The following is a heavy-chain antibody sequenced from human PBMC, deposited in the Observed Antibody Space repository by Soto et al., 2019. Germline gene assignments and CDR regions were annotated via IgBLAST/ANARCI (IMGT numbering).Heavy chain of an antibody. J-gene: IGHJ4*02. CDR1: GFTFSSYA. CDR2: ISHDGINK. D-gene: IGHD2-2*01. V-gene: IGHV3-30-3*01. CDR3: GRCTSNRCNLGSDY. Sequence: GGSLRLSCAASGFTFSSYAMNWVRQAPGKGLEWVALISHDGINKYYADSVRGRFTISRDSSTNTLYLQMNSLRAAETAGYYCGRCTSNRCNLGSDYRGQGTLVTVSS.